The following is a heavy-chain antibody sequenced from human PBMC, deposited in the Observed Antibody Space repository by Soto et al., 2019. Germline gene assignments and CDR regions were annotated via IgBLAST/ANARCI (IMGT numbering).Heavy chain of an antibody. J-gene: IGHJ4*02. CDR2: IWYDGSNK. CDR1: GFTFSSYG. CDR3: ARDLGIQGYFDY. Sequence: GGSLRLSCAASGFTFSSYGMHWVRQAPGKGLEWVAVIWYDGSNKYYADSVKGRFTISRDNSKNTLYLQMNSLRAEDTAVYYCARDLGIQGYFDYWGQGTLVTVSS. V-gene: IGHV3-33*01. D-gene: IGHD7-27*01.